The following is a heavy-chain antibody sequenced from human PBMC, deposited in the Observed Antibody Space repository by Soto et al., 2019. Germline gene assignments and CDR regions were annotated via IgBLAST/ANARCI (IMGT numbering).Heavy chain of an antibody. CDR2: ISPHNGKT. D-gene: IGHD4-4*01. V-gene: IGHV1-18*01. CDR1: GYTFVTYY. CDR3: ARDSSNYFDY. Sequence: QVQLVQSGGEVQKPGASVKVSCKTSGYTFVTYYISWLRQAPGQGIEWMGWISPHNGKTNYIQSLQGRVTMTADTSTGTAHLELRSLRSNDTAVYFCARDSSNYFDYWGQGTLVTVSS. J-gene: IGHJ4*02.